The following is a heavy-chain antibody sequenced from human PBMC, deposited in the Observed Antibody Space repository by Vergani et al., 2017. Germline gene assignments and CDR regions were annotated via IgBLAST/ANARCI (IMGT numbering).Heavy chain of an antibody. CDR1: GFTVSSNY. J-gene: IGHJ4*02. CDR3: ARERPYGYYFDY. D-gene: IGHD3-16*01. CDR2: IYSGGST. V-gene: IGHV3-66*03. Sequence: EVQVVESGGGLIQPGGSLRLSCAASGFTVSSNYMSWVRQAPGKGLEWVSVIYSGGSTYYADSVKGRFTISRDNSKNTLYLQMNSLRVEDTAVYYCARERPYGYYFDYWGQGTLVTVSS.